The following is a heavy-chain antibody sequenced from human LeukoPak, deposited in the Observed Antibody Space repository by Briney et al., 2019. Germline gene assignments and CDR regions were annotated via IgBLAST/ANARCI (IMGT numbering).Heavy chain of an antibody. CDR3: ARDGGGWSFDS. Sequence: GGSLRLSCAASGFTFSSYEMNWVRQAPGKGLEWVSYISSSGSTIYYVDSVKGRFTISRDNAKNSLYLQMNSLRAEDTAVYYCARDGGGWSFDSWGQGTLVTVSS. CDR1: GFTFSSYE. CDR2: ISSSGSTI. V-gene: IGHV3-48*03. J-gene: IGHJ4*02. D-gene: IGHD6-19*01.